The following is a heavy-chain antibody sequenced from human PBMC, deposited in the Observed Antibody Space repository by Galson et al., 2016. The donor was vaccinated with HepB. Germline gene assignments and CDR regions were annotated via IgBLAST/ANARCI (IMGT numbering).Heavy chain of an antibody. J-gene: IGHJ4*02. CDR1: GFTFSDYY. Sequence: SLRLSCAASGFTFSDYYMTWIRQAPGKGLEWVSYISSSRSYTNYADSVKGRFTISRDSAKNSLYLQMNSLRAEDTAVYYCARRQYSGSGSYFDYWGQGTLVTVSS. CDR3: ARRQYSGSGSYFDY. D-gene: IGHD3-10*01. CDR2: ISSSRSYT. V-gene: IGHV3-11*06.